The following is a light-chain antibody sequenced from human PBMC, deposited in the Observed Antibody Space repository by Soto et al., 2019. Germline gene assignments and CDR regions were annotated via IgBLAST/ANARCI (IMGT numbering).Light chain of an antibody. Sequence: QSVLTQPPSASGTPGQRGTISWSGSSSNIGSNYVYWYQQLPGTAPKLLIYRNNQRPSGVPDRFSGSKSGTSASLAISGLRSEDEADYYCAAWDDSLSGYVFGNGTKVTVL. V-gene: IGLV1-47*01. CDR1: SSNIGSNY. CDR3: AAWDDSLSGYV. CDR2: RNN. J-gene: IGLJ1*01.